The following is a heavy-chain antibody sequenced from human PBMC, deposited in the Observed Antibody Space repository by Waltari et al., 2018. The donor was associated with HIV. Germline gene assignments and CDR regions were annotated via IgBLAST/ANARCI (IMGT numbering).Heavy chain of an antibody. CDR1: GFTFSSYA. Sequence: EVQLLESGGGLVQPGGSLRLSCAASGFTFSSYAMSWVRQAPGKGLEWVSAISGSGGSTYYADSVKGRFTISRDNSKNTLYLQMNSLGAEDTAVYYCAKGCGSGYYYYGMDVWGQGTTVTVSS. CDR2: ISGSGGST. D-gene: IGHD2-21*01. J-gene: IGHJ6*02. CDR3: AKGCGSGYYYYGMDV. V-gene: IGHV3-23*01.